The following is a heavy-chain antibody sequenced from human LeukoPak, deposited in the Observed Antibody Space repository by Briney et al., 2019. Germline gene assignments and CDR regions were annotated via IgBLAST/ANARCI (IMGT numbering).Heavy chain of an antibody. V-gene: IGHV4-59*08. J-gene: IGHJ6*02. D-gene: IGHD3-10*01. CDR2: IYYSGST. CDR3: ARKMVRGVIHYGMDV. CDR1: GGSLSSYY. Sequence: SETLSLTCTVSGGSLSSYYWSWIRQPPGKGLEWIGYIYYSGSTNYNPSLKSRVTISVGTSKNQFSLKLSSVTAADTAVYYCARKMVRGVIHYGMDVWGQGTTVTVSS.